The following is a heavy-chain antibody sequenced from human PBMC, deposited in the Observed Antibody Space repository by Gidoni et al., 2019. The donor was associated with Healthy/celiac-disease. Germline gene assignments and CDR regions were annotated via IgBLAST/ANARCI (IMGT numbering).Heavy chain of an antibody. D-gene: IGHD6-13*01. J-gene: IGHJ4*02. Sequence: HVQLHESGPGLVQPSETLYLPCAVSGGSISSSNWWSWVRQPQGKVLEWIGEIYHSGTTNSNPSLKSRVTISVDKSKNQLALKLSSVTAADTAVYYCAGGLVPGDYWGQGTLVTVSS. CDR2: IYHSGTT. CDR1: GGSISSSNW. V-gene: IGHV4-4*02. CDR3: AGGLVPGDY.